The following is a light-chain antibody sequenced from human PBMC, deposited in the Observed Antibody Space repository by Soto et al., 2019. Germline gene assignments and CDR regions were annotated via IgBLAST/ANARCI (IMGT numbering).Light chain of an antibody. V-gene: IGKV4-1*01. CDR1: QIVLYSSNNKNY. Sequence: DIVMTQSPDSLAVSLGERATINFKSSQIVLYSSNNKNYLAWYQQKPGQPPKLLIYWASTRESGVPDRFSGSGSGTDFTLTISSLQAEDVAVYYCQQYYSTPFTFGQGTKVDIK. J-gene: IGKJ1*01. CDR2: WAS. CDR3: QQYYSTPFT.